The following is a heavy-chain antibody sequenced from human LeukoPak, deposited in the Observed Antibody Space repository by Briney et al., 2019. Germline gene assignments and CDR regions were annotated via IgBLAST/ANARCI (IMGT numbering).Heavy chain of an antibody. J-gene: IGHJ4*02. V-gene: IGHV4-61*05. CDR2: IYYSGST. D-gene: IGHD5-24*01. Sequence: SETLSLTCTVSGGSISSSSYYWGWIRQPPGKGLEWIGYIYYSGSTDYNPSLKSRVTISVDTSKNQFSLKLSSVTAADTAVYYCARGGYNVDYWGQGTLVTVSS. CDR3: ARGGYNVDY. CDR1: GGSISSSSYY.